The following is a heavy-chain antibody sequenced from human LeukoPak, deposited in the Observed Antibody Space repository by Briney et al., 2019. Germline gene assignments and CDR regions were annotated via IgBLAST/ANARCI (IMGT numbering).Heavy chain of an antibody. CDR2: ISSSSSYI. D-gene: IGHD3-10*01. CDR1: GFTSSSYS. CDR3: ARAGGRLLWFGELSHNTYYYYYGMDV. Sequence: GGSLRLSCAASGFTSSSYSMNWVRQAPGKGLEWVSSISSSSSYIYYADSVKGRFTISRDNAKNSLYLQMNSLRAEDTAVYYCARAGGRLLWFGELSHNTYYYYYGMDVWGQGTTVTVSS. J-gene: IGHJ6*02. V-gene: IGHV3-21*01.